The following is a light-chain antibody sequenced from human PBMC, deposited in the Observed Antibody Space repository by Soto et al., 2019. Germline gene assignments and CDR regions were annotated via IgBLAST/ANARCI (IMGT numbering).Light chain of an antibody. V-gene: IGLV2-23*01. Sequence: QSVLTQPASVSGSPGQSIIISCTGTSSDVGTYNLVSWFQHHPGKAPKLMIYEGSKRPSGVSNRFSGSKSGDTASLTISGLQAEDEADYYCCSYAGSGAWVFGGGTKVTVL. J-gene: IGLJ3*02. CDR2: EGS. CDR3: CSYAGSGAWV. CDR1: SSDVGTYNL.